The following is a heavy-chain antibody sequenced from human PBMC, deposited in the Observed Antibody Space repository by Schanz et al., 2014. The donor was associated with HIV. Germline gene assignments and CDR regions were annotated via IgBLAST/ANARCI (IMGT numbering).Heavy chain of an antibody. Sequence: VQMLESGGGSVKPGGSLRLSCAASGFSLGDYYMSWIRQAPGKGLEWISYITNSGNRMNYADSVKGRFTISRDNADNSLFLQANSLRPEDTAIYYCVRGQRLNSHSYYRGMAVWGQGTTVAVSS. CDR1: GFSLGDYY. J-gene: IGHJ6*02. V-gene: IGHV3-11*01. D-gene: IGHD6-25*01. CDR2: ITNSGNRM. CDR3: VRGQRLNSHSYYRGMAV.